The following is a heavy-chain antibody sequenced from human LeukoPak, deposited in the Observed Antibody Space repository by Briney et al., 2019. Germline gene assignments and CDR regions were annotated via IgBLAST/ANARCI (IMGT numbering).Heavy chain of an antibody. V-gene: IGHV4-39*07. CDR3: ARYTYYYDSSGYFPRGKDWFDP. CDR2: IYYSGNT. Sequence: SETLSLTCTVSGGSISSSSYYWGWIRQPPGKGLEWIGSIYYSGNTYYNPSLKSRVTISVDTSKNQFSLKLSSVTAADTAVYYCARYTYYYDSSGYFPRGKDWFDPWGQGTLVTVSS. CDR1: GGSISSSSYY. D-gene: IGHD3-22*01. J-gene: IGHJ5*02.